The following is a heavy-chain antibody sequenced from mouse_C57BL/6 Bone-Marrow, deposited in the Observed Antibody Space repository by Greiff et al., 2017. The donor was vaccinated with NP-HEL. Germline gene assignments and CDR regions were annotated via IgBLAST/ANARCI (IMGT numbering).Heavy chain of an antibody. D-gene: IGHD1-1*01. CDR2: ISYSGST. J-gene: IGHJ4*01. V-gene: IGHV3-8*01. CDR1: GYSITSDY. CDR3: AHYGSSEYYAMDY. Sequence: VQLQQSGPGLAKPSQTLSLTCSVTGYSITSDYWNWIRKFPGNKLEYMGYISYSGSTYYNPSLKSRISITRDTSKNQYYLQLYSVTTEDTATYYCAHYGSSEYYAMDYWGQGTSVTVSS.